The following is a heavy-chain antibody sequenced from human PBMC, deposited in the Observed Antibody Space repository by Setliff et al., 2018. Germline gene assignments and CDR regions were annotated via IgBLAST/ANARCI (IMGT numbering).Heavy chain of an antibody. CDR3: ARAPLESGYYYGQGHYFDN. CDR2: TSA. J-gene: IGHJ4*02. CDR1: GYTFTNYG. D-gene: IGHD5-18*01. V-gene: IGHV1-18*01. Sequence: ASVKVSCKTSGYTFTNYGINWVRQAPGQGLEWMGWTSAYAQKFQGRVTMTTDTPTSTAYMELSSLRSEDTAVYYCARAPLESGYYYGQGHYFDNWGQGTLVTVSS.